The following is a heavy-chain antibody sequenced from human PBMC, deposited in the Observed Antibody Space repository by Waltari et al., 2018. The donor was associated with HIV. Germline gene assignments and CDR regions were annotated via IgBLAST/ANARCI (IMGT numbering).Heavy chain of an antibody. Sequence: EVQLVESGGGLVQPGGSLRLSCSASGFPSRSYAMHWVRQAPGKGLEYVSAISNNGHSTYYADSVKGRFTISRDNSKNTLNLQMSSLRAEDTAVYYCVKEGGYCSGGRCYYYGMDVWGQGTTVTVSS. CDR3: VKEGGYCSGGRCYYYGMDV. J-gene: IGHJ6*02. CDR1: GFPSRSYA. D-gene: IGHD2-15*01. V-gene: IGHV3-64D*06. CDR2: ISNNGHST.